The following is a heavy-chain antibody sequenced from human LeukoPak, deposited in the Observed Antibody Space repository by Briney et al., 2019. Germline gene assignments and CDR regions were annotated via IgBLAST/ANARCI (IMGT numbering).Heavy chain of an antibody. V-gene: IGHV3-23*01. Sequence: PGGSLRLSCAASGFTFSSYSMNWVRQAPGKGLEWVSAVSGSGGNTYYADSVKGRFTISRNNSKNTLYLQMNSLRGEDTAVFYCAKGPLTEVAGTTWDYWGQGTLVTVSS. CDR2: VSGSGGNT. D-gene: IGHD6-19*01. CDR1: GFTFSSYS. CDR3: AKGPLTEVAGTTWDY. J-gene: IGHJ4*02.